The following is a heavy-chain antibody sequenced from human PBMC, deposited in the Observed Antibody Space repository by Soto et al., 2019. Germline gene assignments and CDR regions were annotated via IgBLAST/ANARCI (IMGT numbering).Heavy chain of an antibody. Sequence: SETLSLTCTVSGGSISSYYWSWIRQPPGKGLEWIGYIYYSGSTNYNPSLKSRVTISVDTSKNQFSLKLSSVTAADTAVYYCAGCHSSSWYPIDYWGQGTLVTVS. V-gene: IGHV4-59*01. CDR3: AGCHSSSWYPIDY. D-gene: IGHD6-13*01. CDR1: GGSISSYY. CDR2: IYYSGST. J-gene: IGHJ4*02.